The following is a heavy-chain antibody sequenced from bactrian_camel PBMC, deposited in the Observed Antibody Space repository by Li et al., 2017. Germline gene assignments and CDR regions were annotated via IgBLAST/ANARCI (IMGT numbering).Heavy chain of an antibody. CDR2: INNGGSTT. J-gene: IGHJ4*01. CDR1: GYTFSNYP. CDR3: VRDFGPWGSDGYYSDSHEGVN. D-gene: IGHD4*01. Sequence: VQLVESGGGSVQFGGSLTLSCAASGYTFSNYPMSWVRQAPGKGLEWVSAINNGGSTTAYTDSVKGRFTISRDNDKNTLYLRLNVLKTEDTAVYYCVRDFGPWGSDGYYSDSHEGVNWGQGTQVTVS. V-gene: IGHV3S42*01.